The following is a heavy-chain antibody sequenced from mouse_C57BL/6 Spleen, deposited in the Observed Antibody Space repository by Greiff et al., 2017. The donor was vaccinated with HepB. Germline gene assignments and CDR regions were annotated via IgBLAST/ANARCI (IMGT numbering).Heavy chain of an antibody. J-gene: IGHJ4*01. V-gene: IGHV7-3*01. Sequence: VQLKESGGGLVQPGGSLSISCAASGFTFTDYYMSWVRQTPGKALEWLGFIRNKANGYTTEYSASVKGRFTIARDNSQSILYLQNNALIAEDSATYSCARYTKRAMHYWGQGTSVTVSS. CDR2: IRNKANGYTT. CDR3: ARYTKRAMHY. CDR1: GFTFTDYY.